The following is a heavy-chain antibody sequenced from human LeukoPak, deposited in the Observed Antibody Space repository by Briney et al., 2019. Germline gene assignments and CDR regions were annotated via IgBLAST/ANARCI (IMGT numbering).Heavy chain of an antibody. V-gene: IGHV5-51*01. Sequence: PGESLKISCKASGYSFTTYWIGWVRQMPGKGLEWMGIIYPADSTAHYSPSFQGQVTISVDKSINTAYLQWSSLKASDTAMYYCARQDYDFWSGSLTEGPFDYWGQGTLVTVSS. CDR3: ARQDYDFWSGSLTEGPFDY. D-gene: IGHD3-3*01. J-gene: IGHJ4*02. CDR2: IYPADSTA. CDR1: GYSFTTYW.